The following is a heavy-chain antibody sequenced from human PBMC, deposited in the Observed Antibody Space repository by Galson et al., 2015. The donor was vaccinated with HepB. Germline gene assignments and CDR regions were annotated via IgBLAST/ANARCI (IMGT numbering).Heavy chain of an antibody. CDR3: AKDMESYYYDSSGYYFAAFDY. J-gene: IGHJ4*02. D-gene: IGHD3-22*01. V-gene: IGHV3-9*01. Sequence: SLRLSCAASGFTFDDYAMHWVRQTPGKGLEWVSGITRNSGIKGYADSVKGRFTISRDNAKNSLYLQMNSLRTEDTALYYCAKDMESYYYDSSGYYFAAFDYWGQGTLVTVSS. CDR1: GFTFDDYA. CDR2: ITRNSGIK.